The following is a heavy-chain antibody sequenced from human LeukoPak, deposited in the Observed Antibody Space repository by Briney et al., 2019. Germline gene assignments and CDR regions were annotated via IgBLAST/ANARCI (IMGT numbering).Heavy chain of an antibody. CDR2: ISANGGAT. CDR3: AKASGSPYYFDY. J-gene: IGHJ4*02. Sequence: GGSLRLSCAASGFTFSNFAMSWVRQAPGKGLERVSLISANGGATYYADSVKGRFTISRDNSKSTLYLQMNSLRADDTAVYYCAKASGSPYYFDYWGQGTLVTVSS. V-gene: IGHV3-23*01. CDR1: GFTFSNFA. D-gene: IGHD3-10*01.